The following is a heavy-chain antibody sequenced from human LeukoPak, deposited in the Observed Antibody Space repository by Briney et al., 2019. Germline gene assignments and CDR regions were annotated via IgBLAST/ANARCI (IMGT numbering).Heavy chain of an antibody. D-gene: IGHD1-26*01. CDR3: TRDLLGIDY. J-gene: IGHJ4*02. CDR2: IESDGSST. CDR1: GFIFSNYW. V-gene: IGHV3-74*01. Sequence: GGSLRLSCAASGFIFSNYWMHWVRQAPGKGLMWVARIESDGSSTDYADSVKGRLTISRDNARNTLYLQMSSLRAEDTAVYYCTRDLLGIDYWGQGTLVTVSS.